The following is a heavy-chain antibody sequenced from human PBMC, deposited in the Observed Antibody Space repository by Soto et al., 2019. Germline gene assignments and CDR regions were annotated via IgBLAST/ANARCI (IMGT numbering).Heavy chain of an antibody. CDR1: RSSISSGDYY. CDR3: ARRDRSGFSYWLDT. CDR2: IYFSGTT. Sequence: SETLSLTCTVPRSSISSGDYYWSWSRQHPGKGLEWIGTIYFSGTTYYNPSLKSRVTISVDTSKNQFSLNLSSVTAADTAVYYCARRDRSGFSYWLDTWGQGTLVTVSS. D-gene: IGHD3-22*01. J-gene: IGHJ5*02. V-gene: IGHV4-31*03.